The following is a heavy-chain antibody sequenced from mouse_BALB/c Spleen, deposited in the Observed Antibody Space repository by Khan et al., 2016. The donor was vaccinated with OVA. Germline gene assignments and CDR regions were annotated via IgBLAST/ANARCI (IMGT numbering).Heavy chain of an antibody. Sequence: VQLQQSGPELLKPGASVKMSCKASGYTFTSYVMHWVKQKPGQGLEWIGYIYPFNDDSKYSEKFKGKATLTSDTSSNTAYMELSSLTSEASAVYYCATQGSTYTWFACWGQGTLVTVSA. V-gene: IGHV1S136*01. CDR1: GYTFTSYV. D-gene: IGHD1-1*01. CDR3: ATQGSTYTWFAC. J-gene: IGHJ3*01. CDR2: IYPFNDDS.